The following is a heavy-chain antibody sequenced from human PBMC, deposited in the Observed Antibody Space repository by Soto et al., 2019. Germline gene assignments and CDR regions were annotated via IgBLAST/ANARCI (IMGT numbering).Heavy chain of an antibody. Sequence: GGSLRLSCAASGFNFNSYEMNWVRQAPGKGLEWLSSISSGGSSIYSADSVKGRFTISGENAKNSLYLQMNSLRAEDTAVYFCARGSSGWFVMDVWGQGTTVTVSS. CDR2: ISSGGSSI. CDR1: GFNFNSYE. V-gene: IGHV3-48*03. CDR3: ARGSSGWFVMDV. D-gene: IGHD6-19*01. J-gene: IGHJ6*02.